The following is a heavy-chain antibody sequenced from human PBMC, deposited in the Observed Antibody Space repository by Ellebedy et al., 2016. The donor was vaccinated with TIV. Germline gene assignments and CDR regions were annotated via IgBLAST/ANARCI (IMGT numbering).Heavy chain of an antibody. CDR1: GFTFSNYP. CDR3: AKIGYTNRPGSYYYYGMDV. Sequence: GESLKISCAASGFTFSNYPMHWVSQAPGKGLEWVAVISYDGSIKYYADSVKGRFTISRDNSQNTLYLQMNSLRPEDTAVYFCAKIGYTNRPGSYYYYGMDVWGQGTTVTVSS. CDR2: ISYDGSIK. V-gene: IGHV3-30*04. J-gene: IGHJ6*02. D-gene: IGHD3-10*01.